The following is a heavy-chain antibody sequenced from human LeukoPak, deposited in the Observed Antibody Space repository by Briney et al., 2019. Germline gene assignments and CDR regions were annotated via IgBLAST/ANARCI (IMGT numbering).Heavy chain of an antibody. Sequence: PGGSLRLSCAACGFTFSSYWMHWVRQAPGKGLVWVSRINSDGSSTSYADSVKGRFTISRDNAKNTLYLQMNSLRAEDTAVYYCARITGYDSSGFPVDFDYWGQGTLVTVSS. CDR2: INSDGSST. CDR1: GFTFSSYW. V-gene: IGHV3-74*01. D-gene: IGHD3-22*01. CDR3: ARITGYDSSGFPVDFDY. J-gene: IGHJ4*02.